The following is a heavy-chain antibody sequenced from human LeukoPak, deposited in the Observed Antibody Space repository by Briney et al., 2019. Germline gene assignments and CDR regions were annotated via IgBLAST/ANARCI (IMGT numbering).Heavy chain of an antibody. CDR2: INHSGST. Sequence: SETLSLTCAVYGGSFSGYYWSWLRQPPGKGLEWIGEINHSGSTNYNPSLKSRVTISVDTSKNQFSLKLSSVTAADTAVYYCARVKRITMVRGVPFFDYWGQGTLVTVSS. CDR1: GGSFSGYY. J-gene: IGHJ4*02. V-gene: IGHV4-34*01. CDR3: ARVKRITMVRGVPFFDY. D-gene: IGHD3-10*01.